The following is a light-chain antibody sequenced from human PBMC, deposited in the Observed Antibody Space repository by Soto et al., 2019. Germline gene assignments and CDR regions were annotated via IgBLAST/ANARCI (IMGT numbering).Light chain of an antibody. J-gene: IGKJ5*01. CDR2: GSS. Sequence: EVVLTQSPGTLSLSPGERATLSCRASQSVRSSYLTWYQQKPGQAPRLLIFGSSSRATGIPDRFSGSGSGTDFTLTISRLEPEDSAVYFCQQHVSSPITFGQGTRLEIK. V-gene: IGKV3-20*01. CDR3: QQHVSSPIT. CDR1: QSVRSSY.